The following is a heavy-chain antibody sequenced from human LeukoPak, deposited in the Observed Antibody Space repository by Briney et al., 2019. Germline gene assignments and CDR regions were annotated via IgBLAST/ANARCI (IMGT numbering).Heavy chain of an antibody. CDR1: GGSISSYY. Sequence: PSETLSLTCNVSGGSISSYYWSWIRQPPGKGLEWIGYIYYSGSTSYNPSLESRVTISVDTSNNQFSLKLSSVTAADTAVYYCARVSGYSYGYDFDFWGQGTLVTVSS. D-gene: IGHD5-18*01. CDR3: ARVSGYSYGYDFDF. V-gene: IGHV4-59*01. J-gene: IGHJ4*02. CDR2: IYYSGST.